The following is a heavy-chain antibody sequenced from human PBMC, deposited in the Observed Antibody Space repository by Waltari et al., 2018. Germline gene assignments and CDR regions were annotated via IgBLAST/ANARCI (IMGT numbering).Heavy chain of an antibody. D-gene: IGHD3-10*01. Sequence: EVQLVESGGGLVQPGGSLRLSCAASVFTFSGYDINWVPQATGKGLEWFSAIGTAGDPYYPGSVKGRFTISRENAKNSLYLQMNSLRAGDTAVYYCARDAGAGYYGMDVWGQGTTVTVSS. CDR1: VFTFSGYD. J-gene: IGHJ6*02. V-gene: IGHV3-13*05. CDR3: ARDAGAGYYGMDV. CDR2: IGTAGDP.